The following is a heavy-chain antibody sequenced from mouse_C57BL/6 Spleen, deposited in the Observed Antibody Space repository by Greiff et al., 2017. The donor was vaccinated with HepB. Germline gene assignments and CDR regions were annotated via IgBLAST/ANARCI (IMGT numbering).Heavy chain of an antibody. CDR2: IYPGDGDT. J-gene: IGHJ4*01. CDR3: AFGGYDYDGGNAMDY. V-gene: IGHV1-82*01. CDR1: GYAFSSSW. D-gene: IGHD2-4*01. Sequence: QVQLQQSGPELVKPGASVKISCKASGYAFSSSWMNWVKQRPGKGLEWIGRIYPGDGDTNYNGKFKGKATLTADKSSSTAYMQLSSLTSEDSAVYFCAFGGYDYDGGNAMDYWGQGTSVTVSS.